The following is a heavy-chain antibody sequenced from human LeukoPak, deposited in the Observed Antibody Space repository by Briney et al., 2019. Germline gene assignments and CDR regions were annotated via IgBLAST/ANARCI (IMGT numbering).Heavy chain of an antibody. V-gene: IGHV3-11*01. D-gene: IGHD4-17*01. Sequence: GGSLRLSCAASGFTFSDYYMSWIRQAPGKGLEWVSYISSSGSTIYYVDSVKGRFTISRDNAKNSLYLQMNSLRAEDTAVYYCARQHDYGDYGPAFDIWGQGTMVTVSS. CDR2: ISSSGSTI. CDR3: ARQHDYGDYGPAFDI. CDR1: GFTFSDYY. J-gene: IGHJ3*02.